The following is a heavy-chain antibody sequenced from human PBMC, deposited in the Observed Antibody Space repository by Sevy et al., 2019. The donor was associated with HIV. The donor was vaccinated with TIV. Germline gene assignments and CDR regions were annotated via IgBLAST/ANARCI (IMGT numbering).Heavy chain of an antibody. D-gene: IGHD2-15*01. CDR3: AKDQTDVVVVAATPYTTGYYYGMDV. CDR2: ISYDGSNK. V-gene: IGHV3-30*18. CDR1: GFTFSSYG. Sequence: GGSLRLSCAASGFTFSSYGMHWVRQAPGKGLEWVAVISYDGSNKYYADSVKGRFTISRDNSKNTLYLQMNSLIAEDTAVYYCAKDQTDVVVVAATPYTTGYYYGMDVWGQGTTVTVSS. J-gene: IGHJ6*02.